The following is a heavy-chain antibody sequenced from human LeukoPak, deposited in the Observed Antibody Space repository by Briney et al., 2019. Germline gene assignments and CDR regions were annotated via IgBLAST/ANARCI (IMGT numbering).Heavy chain of an antibody. D-gene: IGHD6-13*01. CDR2: ISSSGSYI. V-gene: IGHV3-21*01. CDR3: ARAPYSSSYDY. Sequence: GGSLRLSCAVSGLRFRDYYMNWVRQAPGKGLEWVSSISSSGSYIYYADSVKGRFTISRDNAKNSLYLQMNSLRAEDTAVYYCARAPYSSSYDYWGQGTLVTVSS. CDR1: GLRFRDYY. J-gene: IGHJ4*02.